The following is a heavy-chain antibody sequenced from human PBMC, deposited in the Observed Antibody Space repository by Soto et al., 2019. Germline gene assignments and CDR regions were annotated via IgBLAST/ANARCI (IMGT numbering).Heavy chain of an antibody. CDR2: IYYSGST. CDR1: VGSISSGDYY. CDR3: ARRHIVVVTAIRDDAFDI. J-gene: IGHJ3*02. V-gene: IGHV4-30-4*01. D-gene: IGHD2-21*02. Sequence: QVQLQESGPGLVKPSQTLSLTCTVSVGSISSGDYYWRWIRQPPGKGLDWIGYIYYSGSTYYNPSLKSRVTISSDTSTNKFTRKLSSVNAADTAVYDCARRHIVVVTAIRDDAFDIWGQGTMVTVSS.